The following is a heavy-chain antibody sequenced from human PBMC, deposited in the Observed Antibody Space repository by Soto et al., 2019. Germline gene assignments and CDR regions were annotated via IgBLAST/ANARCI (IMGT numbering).Heavy chain of an antibody. J-gene: IGHJ4*02. CDR3: AKLVGSGTPYFDY. CDR2: ISYDGSNK. D-gene: IGHD3-10*01. Sequence: GGSLRLSCAASGFTFSSYGMHWVRQAPGKGLEWVAVISYDGSNKYYADSVKGRFTISRDNSKNTLYLQMNSLRAEDTAVYYCAKLVGSGTPYFDYWGQGTLVTVSS. CDR1: GFTFSSYG. V-gene: IGHV3-30*18.